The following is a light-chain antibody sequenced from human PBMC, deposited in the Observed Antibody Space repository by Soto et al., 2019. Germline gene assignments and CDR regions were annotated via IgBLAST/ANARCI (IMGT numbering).Light chain of an antibody. J-gene: IGLJ1*01. CDR2: DVS. V-gene: IGLV2-14*03. Sequence: QSVLTQPASVSGSPGQSITISCTGTSSDVGGYNHVSWYQHHPGKAPKLLIYDVSNGPSGVSNRFFGSKSGNTASLTISGLENEDEADYYCSSYTSSSTRVFGTGTKVXVL. CDR1: SSDVGGYNH. CDR3: SSYTSSSTRV.